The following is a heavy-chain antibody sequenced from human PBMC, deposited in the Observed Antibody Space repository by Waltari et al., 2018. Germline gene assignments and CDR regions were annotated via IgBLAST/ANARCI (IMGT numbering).Heavy chain of an antibody. V-gene: IGHV3-7*01. J-gene: IGHJ4*02. CDR3: ARDFNWGWDY. D-gene: IGHD7-27*01. CDR1: GFTFSRSW. CDR2: IKPDGSGR. Sequence: EVQLVESGGGSVQPGGSLRLSCAASGFTFSRSWMSWVRQAPGKGLEWRANIKPDGSGRYYVGSVKGRFTISRDNAKNSLYLQMDTLRAEDTAVYYCARDFNWGWDYWGQGTRVTVSS.